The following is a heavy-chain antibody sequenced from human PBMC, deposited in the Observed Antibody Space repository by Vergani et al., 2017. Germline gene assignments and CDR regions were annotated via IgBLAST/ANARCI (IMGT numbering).Heavy chain of an antibody. CDR1: GGTFSSYA. V-gene: IGHV1-69*09. Sequence: QVQLVQSGAEVKKPGASVKVSCKASGGTFSSYAISWVRQAPGQGLEWMGRIIPILGIANYAQKFQGRVTITADKSTSTAYMELSSLRSEDTAVYYCAGFSSYNNPWSLPPAFDIWGQGTMVTVSS. D-gene: IGHD6-13*01. CDR2: IIPILGIA. J-gene: IGHJ3*02. CDR3: AGFSSYNNPWSLPPAFDI.